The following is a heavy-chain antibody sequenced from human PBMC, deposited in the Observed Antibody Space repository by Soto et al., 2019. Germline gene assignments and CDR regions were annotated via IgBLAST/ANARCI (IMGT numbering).Heavy chain of an antibody. Sequence: PSETLSLSCTVCGGSVNSDSYYWTWMRQPPGKGLEWIGYIYHSGSTYYNPSLKSRVTISVDRSKNQFSLKLSSVTAADTAVYYCARVPDVWGQGTTVTVSS. CDR2: IYHSGST. CDR3: ARVPDV. CDR1: GGSVNSDSYY. J-gene: IGHJ6*02. V-gene: IGHV4-30-2*01.